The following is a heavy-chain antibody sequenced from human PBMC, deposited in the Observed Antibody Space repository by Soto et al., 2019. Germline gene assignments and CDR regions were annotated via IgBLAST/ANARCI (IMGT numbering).Heavy chain of an antibody. V-gene: IGHV4-4*02. D-gene: IGHD3-9*01. CDR1: GGSISSSHW. J-gene: IGHJ3*01. Sequence: QVQLQESGPGLVKPSGTLSLTCAVSGGSISSSHWWTWVRQSPGKGLEYIGENSHSGTSNSNPSLKSLVTLSVDNSKNHFSLTLTSVTAADTAVYYCARVVLTITRGAFDAWGQGTLVSVSS. CDR3: ARVVLTITRGAFDA. CDR2: NSHSGTS.